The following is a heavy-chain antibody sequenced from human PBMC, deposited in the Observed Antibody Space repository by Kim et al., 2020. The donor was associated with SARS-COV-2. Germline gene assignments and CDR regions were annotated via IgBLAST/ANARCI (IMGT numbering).Heavy chain of an antibody. Sequence: GESLKISCKGSGYSFTSYWIGWVRQMPGKGLEWRGIIYPGDSDTRYSPSFQGQVTISADKSISTAYLQWSSLKASDTAMYYCARPHANYDILTGYYYWGQGTLVTVSS. CDR3: ARPHANYDILTGYYY. CDR2: IYPGDSDT. J-gene: IGHJ4*02. D-gene: IGHD3-9*01. V-gene: IGHV5-51*01. CDR1: GYSFTSYW.